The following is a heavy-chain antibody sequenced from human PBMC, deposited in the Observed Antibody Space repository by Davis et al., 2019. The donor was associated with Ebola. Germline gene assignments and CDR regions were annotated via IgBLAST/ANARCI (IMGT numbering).Heavy chain of an antibody. Sequence: MPSETLSPTCAVYGGSFSAYYWSWIRQPPGKGLEWIGEINHSGSTNYNLSLKSRVTISVDTSKNQFSLKLSSVTAADTAVYYCGRGGRYCSSTSCYLYYYYGMDVWGKGTTVTVSS. V-gene: IGHV4-34*01. CDR3: GRGGRYCSSTSCYLYYYYGMDV. CDR1: GGSFSAYY. CDR2: INHSGST. J-gene: IGHJ6*04. D-gene: IGHD2-2*01.